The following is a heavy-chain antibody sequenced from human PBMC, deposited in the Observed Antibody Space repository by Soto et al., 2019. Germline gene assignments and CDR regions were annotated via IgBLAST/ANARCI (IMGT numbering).Heavy chain of an antibody. Sequence: GESLKISCKGSGYSFTSYWISWVRQMPGKGLEWMGRIDPSDSYTNYSPSFQGHVTISADKSISTAYLQWSSLKASDTALYYCARRGYSSGWYSEYYYFYGMVVWCQGTTVTVSS. CDR2: IDPSDSYT. V-gene: IGHV5-10-1*01. J-gene: IGHJ6*02. D-gene: IGHD6-19*01. CDR1: GYSFTSYW. CDR3: ARRGYSSGWYSEYYYFYGMVV.